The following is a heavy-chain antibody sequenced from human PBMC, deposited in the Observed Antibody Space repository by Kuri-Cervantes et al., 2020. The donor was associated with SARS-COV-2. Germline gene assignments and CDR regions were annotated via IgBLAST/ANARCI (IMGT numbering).Heavy chain of an antibody. J-gene: IGHJ6*02. D-gene: IGHD5-24*01. Sequence: GESLKISCAASGFTFSSYGMHWVRQAPGKGLEWVAVIWYDGSNKYYADSAKGRFTISRDNSKNTPYLQMNSLRAEDTAVYYCAREEDGYYYYYAMDVWGQGTTVTVSS. CDR2: IWYDGSNK. CDR1: GFTFSSYG. CDR3: AREEDGYYYYYAMDV. V-gene: IGHV3-33*01.